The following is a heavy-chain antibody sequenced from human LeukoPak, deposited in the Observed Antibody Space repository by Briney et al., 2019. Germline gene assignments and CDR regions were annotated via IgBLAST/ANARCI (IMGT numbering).Heavy chain of an antibody. J-gene: IGHJ4*02. V-gene: IGHV3-7*03. D-gene: IGHD3/OR15-3a*01. CDR3: ARDQYDTWSRRGNFDS. Sequence: GGSLRPSCVASGFSFGKYWMSWVRQAPGKGLEWVANIKLDGSEKNYVDSVKGRFTISRDNTKNSLYLQMNSLRAEDTAVFYCARDQYDTWSRRGNFDSWGQGTLVIVSS. CDR1: GFSFGKYW. CDR2: IKLDGSEK.